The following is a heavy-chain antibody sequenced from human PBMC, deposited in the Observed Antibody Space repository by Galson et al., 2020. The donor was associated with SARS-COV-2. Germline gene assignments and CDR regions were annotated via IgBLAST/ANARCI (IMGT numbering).Heavy chain of an antibody. D-gene: IGHD1-1*01. CDR3: ACTRTTGTAPFDY. J-gene: IGHJ4*02. CDR1: GGSISSGGYY. Sequence: SETLSLTCTVSGGSISSGGYYWSWIRQHPGKGLEWIGYIYYSGSTHYNPSLKSRVTISVDTSKNQFSLKLSSVTAADTAVYYCACTRTTGTAPFDYWGQGTLVTVSS. V-gene: IGHV4-31*03. CDR2: IYYSGST.